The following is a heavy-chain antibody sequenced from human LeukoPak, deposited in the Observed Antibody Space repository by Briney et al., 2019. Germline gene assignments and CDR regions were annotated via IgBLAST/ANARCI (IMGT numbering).Heavy chain of an antibody. CDR3: ARFSVVAYYMDV. CDR1: GHTFTSYD. CDR2: MNPNSGNT. D-gene: IGHD2-15*01. Sequence: EASVKVSCKASGHTFTSYDINWVRQAIGQGLEWMGWMNPNSGNTGYAQKFQGRVTMTRNTSISTAYMELSSLRSEDTAVYYCARFSVVAYYMDVWGKGTTVTVSS. V-gene: IGHV1-8*01. J-gene: IGHJ6*03.